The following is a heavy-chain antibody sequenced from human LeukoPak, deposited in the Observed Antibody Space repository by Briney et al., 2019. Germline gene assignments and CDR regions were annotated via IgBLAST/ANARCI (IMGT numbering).Heavy chain of an antibody. V-gene: IGHV3-23*01. CDR2: ISGSGGST. D-gene: IGHD3-16*02. CDR1: GFTVSSNY. CDR3: AKDCNVMITFGGVIANDGFDY. Sequence: GGSLRLSCAASGFTVSSNYMSWVRQAPGKGLEWVSAISGSGGSTYYADSVKGRFTISRDNSKNTLYLQMNSLRAEDTAVYYCAKDCNVMITFGGVIANDGFDYWGQGTLVTVSS. J-gene: IGHJ4*02.